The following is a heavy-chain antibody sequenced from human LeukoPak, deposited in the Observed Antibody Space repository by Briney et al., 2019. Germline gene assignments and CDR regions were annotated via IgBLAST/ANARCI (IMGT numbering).Heavy chain of an antibody. CDR3: ARAYKRIAVAGQAFDP. Sequence: ASVKVSCKASGYTFTSYGISWVRQAPGQGLEWMGWISAYNGNTNYAQKLQGRVTMTTDTPTSTAYMELRSLRSDDTAVYYCARAYKRIAVAGQAFDPWGQGTLVTVSS. CDR2: ISAYNGNT. J-gene: IGHJ5*02. D-gene: IGHD6-19*01. CDR1: GYTFTSYG. V-gene: IGHV1-18*01.